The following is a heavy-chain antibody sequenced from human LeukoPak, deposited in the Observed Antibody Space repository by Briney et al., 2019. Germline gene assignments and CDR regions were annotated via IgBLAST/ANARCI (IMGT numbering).Heavy chain of an antibody. CDR3: AKVTGPYYGDHEIDY. V-gene: IGHV3-23*01. CDR1: GFTFSNYA. Sequence: GGSLRLSCAASGFTFSNYAMTWVRPAPGKGLEWVSSISSRGDNSYYADSVKGRFTISRDNSKNTLYLQMNSLRAEDTAVYYCAKVTGPYYGDHEIDYWGQGTLVTVSS. CDR2: ISSRGDNS. J-gene: IGHJ4*02. D-gene: IGHD4-17*01.